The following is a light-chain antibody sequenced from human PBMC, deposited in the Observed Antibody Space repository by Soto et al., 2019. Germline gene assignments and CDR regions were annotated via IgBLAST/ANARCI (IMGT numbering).Light chain of an antibody. Sequence: DIQMTQSPSAMSAFVGDRVTITCRASQGISNYLVWFQQKPGKVPKXLIYDASSLQTGVPSRFSVSGSGTEFTLTISSLQPEDCETYYGLQHKSYPITFGQGTRLEIK. CDR1: QGISNY. J-gene: IGKJ5*01. CDR2: DAS. CDR3: LQHKSYPIT. V-gene: IGKV1-17*03.